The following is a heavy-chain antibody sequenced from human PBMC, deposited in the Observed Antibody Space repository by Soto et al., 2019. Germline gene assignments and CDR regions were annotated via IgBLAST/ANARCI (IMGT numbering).Heavy chain of an antibody. D-gene: IGHD6-19*01. CDR2: ISGSGGST. CDR1: GFTFSSYA. CDR3: AKDPGLVPRAQPGGGYNCFDP. J-gene: IGHJ5*02. Sequence: EVQLLESGGGLVQPGGSLRLSCAASGFTFSSYAMSWVRQAPGKGLEWVSAISGSGGSTYYADSVKGRFTISRDNSKNTLHLQMNSLGAEDTAVYYCAKDPGLVPRAQPGGGYNCFDPWGQGTLGTVSS. V-gene: IGHV3-23*01.